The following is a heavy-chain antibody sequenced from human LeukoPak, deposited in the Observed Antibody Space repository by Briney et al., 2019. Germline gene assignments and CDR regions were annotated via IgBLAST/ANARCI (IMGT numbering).Heavy chain of an antibody. V-gene: IGHV4-34*01. CDR2: FNHGGST. CDR3: ARGPPSRGYSYGPARDGMDV. CDR1: GGSFSGYY. D-gene: IGHD5-18*01. Sequence: SETLSLTCAVYGGSFSGYYWSWIRQSPGKGLEGIGEFNHGGSTNFNPSLETRVTISVDTSKNQFSLKVNSVIAADTAVYYCARGPPSRGYSYGPARDGMDVWGKGTTVTVSS. J-gene: IGHJ6*04.